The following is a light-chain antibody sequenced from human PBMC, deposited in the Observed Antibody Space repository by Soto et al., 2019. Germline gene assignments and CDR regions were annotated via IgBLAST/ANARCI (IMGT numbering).Light chain of an antibody. CDR2: GAS. CDR1: QSVSSSY. CDR3: QQYSSSPWT. V-gene: IGKV3-20*01. Sequence: EIVLTQSPGTLSLSPGERATLSCRASQSVSSSYLAWYQQKPGQAPRPLIYGASSRAIGIPDRFSGSGSGTDLTLTISRLEPEDFAVYYCQQYSSSPWTFGQGTKVEIK. J-gene: IGKJ1*01.